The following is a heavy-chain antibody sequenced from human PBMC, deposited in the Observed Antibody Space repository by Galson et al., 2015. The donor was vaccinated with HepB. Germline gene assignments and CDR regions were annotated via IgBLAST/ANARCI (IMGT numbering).Heavy chain of an antibody. CDR2: ISYSGGIT. V-gene: IGHV3-23*01. Sequence: SLRLSCAASGFTFSSYAMSWVRQAPGKGLEWVSAISYSGGITDYADSVKGRFTISRDNSKKTVFLQMNSLRVEDTALYYCAKGRSGSILEWSHDYYFDYWGQGTLVTVSS. D-gene: IGHD3-3*01. CDR3: AKGRSGSILEWSHDYYFDY. CDR1: GFTFSSYA. J-gene: IGHJ4*02.